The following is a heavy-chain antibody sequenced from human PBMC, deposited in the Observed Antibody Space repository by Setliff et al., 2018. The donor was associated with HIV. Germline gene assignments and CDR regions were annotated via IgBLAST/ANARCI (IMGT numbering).Heavy chain of an antibody. D-gene: IGHD3-22*01. Sequence: GASVKVSCKASGYTFTSYGMNWVRQAPGQGLEWMGWINTDTGNPTYAQDFTGRFVFSLDTSVSTAYLQISSLKAEDIAVYYCARDGYYYDSSGHLAYYFDYWGQGTLVTVSS. CDR1: GYTFTSYG. CDR2: INTDTGNP. CDR3: ARDGYYYDSSGHLAYYFDY. J-gene: IGHJ4*02. V-gene: IGHV7-4-1*02.